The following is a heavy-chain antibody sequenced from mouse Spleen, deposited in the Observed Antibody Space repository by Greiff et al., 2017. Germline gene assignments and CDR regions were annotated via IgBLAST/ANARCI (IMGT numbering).Heavy chain of an antibody. CDR2: IDPSDSYT. CDR3: ASPHYYGSSSYFDV. V-gene: IGHV1-50*01. CDR1: GYTFTSYW. Sequence: VQLQQPGAELVKPGASVKLSCKASGYTFTSYWMQWVKQRPGQGLEWIGEIDPSDSYTNYNQKFKGKATLTVDTSSSTAYMQLSSLTSEDSAVYYCASPHYYGSSSYFDVWGAGTTVTVSS. J-gene: IGHJ1*01. D-gene: IGHD1-1*01.